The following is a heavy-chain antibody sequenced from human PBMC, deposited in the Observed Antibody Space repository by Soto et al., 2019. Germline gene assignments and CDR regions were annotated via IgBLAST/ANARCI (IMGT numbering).Heavy chain of an antibody. J-gene: IGHJ4*02. D-gene: IGHD2-15*01. CDR1: GGSFSGDY. Sequence: QVQLQQWGAGLLKPSETLSLTCAVYGGSFSGDYWSWIRQPPEKGLEWIGEMNHSGSTNYNPSLKSRVTISVDTSKNQFSLKLSSVTAADTAVYYCARGQAAYRTYDYWGQGTLVTVSS. V-gene: IGHV4-34*01. CDR2: MNHSGST. CDR3: ARGQAAYRTYDY.